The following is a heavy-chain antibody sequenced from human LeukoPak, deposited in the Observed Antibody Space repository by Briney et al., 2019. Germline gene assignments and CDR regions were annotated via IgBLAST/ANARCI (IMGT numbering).Heavy chain of an antibody. J-gene: IGHJ4*02. D-gene: IGHD1-26*01. CDR2: ISTSTGDT. CDR3: ARDGSGSYPTDY. CDR1: GYSFILYG. V-gene: IGHV1-18*01. Sequence: GASVKVSCKTSGYSFILYGISWVRQAPGQGPEWMGWISTSTGDTNYAQKLQGRVTMTTDTSTSTAYMELRSLRSDDTAVYYCARDGSGSYPTDYWGQGTLVTVSS.